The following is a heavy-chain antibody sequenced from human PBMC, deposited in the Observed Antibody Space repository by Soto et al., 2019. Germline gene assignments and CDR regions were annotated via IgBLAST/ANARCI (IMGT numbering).Heavy chain of an antibody. D-gene: IGHD1-26*01. CDR1: GVPFSGYY. V-gene: IGHV4-34*01. Sequence: QVQLQQWGAGLLKPSETLSLTCAVYGVPFSGYYWSWIRQSPGKGLEWIGEINHSGNTNYNPSLKSRVTMLVDTSKNQFSLSLSSVTAADTAGYYCANLIVFHSSYYHVYWGHGTLVTVSS. CDR2: INHSGNT. J-gene: IGHJ4*01. CDR3: ANLIVFHSSYYHVY.